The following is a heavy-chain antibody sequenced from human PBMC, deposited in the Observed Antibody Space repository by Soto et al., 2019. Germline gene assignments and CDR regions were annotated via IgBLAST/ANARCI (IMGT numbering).Heavy chain of an antibody. CDR1: GGSISSYY. V-gene: IGHV4-59*01. Sequence: SETLSLTCTVSGGSISSYYWSWIRQPPGKGLEWIGYIYYSGSTNYNPSLKSRVTISVDTSKNQFSLKLSSVTAADTAVYYCARDGYGDYQDAFDIWGQGTMVT. CDR3: ARDGYGDYQDAFDI. J-gene: IGHJ3*02. D-gene: IGHD4-17*01. CDR2: IYYSGST.